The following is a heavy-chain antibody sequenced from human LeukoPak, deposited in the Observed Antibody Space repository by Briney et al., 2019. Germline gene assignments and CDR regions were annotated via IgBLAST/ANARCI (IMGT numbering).Heavy chain of an antibody. J-gene: IGHJ4*02. CDR3: ARHYRDMYWYYFDY. D-gene: IGHD2-8*02. CDR2: IYPGDSGT. V-gene: IGHV5-51*01. CDR1: GYSFSKYW. Sequence: GESLKISCKASGYSFSKYWIGWVRQMPGKGLEWMGIIYPGDSGTAYSPAFQDQVTISVDKSINTAFLQWSSLRASDTAMYYCARHYRDMYWYYFDYWGQGTLVTVSS.